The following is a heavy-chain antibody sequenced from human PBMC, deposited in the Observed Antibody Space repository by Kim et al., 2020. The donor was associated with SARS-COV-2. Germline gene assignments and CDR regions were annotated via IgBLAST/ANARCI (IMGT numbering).Heavy chain of an antibody. CDR3: AKDRSLGWELHPPWFDY. D-gene: IGHD1-26*01. J-gene: IGHJ4*02. Sequence: GGSLRLSCAASGFTFSSYGMHWVRQAPGKGLEWVAVISYDGSNKYYADSVKGRFTISRDNSKNTLYLQMNSLRAEDTAVYYCAKDRSLGWELHPPWFDYWGQGTLVTVSS. CDR1: GFTFSSYG. CDR2: ISYDGSNK. V-gene: IGHV3-30*18.